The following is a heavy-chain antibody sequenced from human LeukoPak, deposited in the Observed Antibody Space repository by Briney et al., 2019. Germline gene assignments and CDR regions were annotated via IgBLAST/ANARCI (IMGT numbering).Heavy chain of an antibody. J-gene: IGHJ4*02. D-gene: IGHD3-10*01. CDR1: GFTFSSYW. CDR3: ARDLRFREDF. CDR2: ISGDGRNI. Sequence: GGSLRLSCVASGFTFSSYWMHWVRQDPRKGLVWVSRISGDGRNINYADSVRGRFTISRDNAKNSLYLQMNSLRAEDTAVYYCARDLRFREDFWGQGTLVTVSS. V-gene: IGHV3-74*01.